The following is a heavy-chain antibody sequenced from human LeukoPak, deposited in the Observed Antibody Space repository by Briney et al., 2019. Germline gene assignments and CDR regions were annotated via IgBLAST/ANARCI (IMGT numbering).Heavy chain of an antibody. V-gene: IGHV3-30*03. CDR2: ISYDGSNK. D-gene: IGHD2-2*01. CDR3: ARDLVVVVPAADYYYGMDV. J-gene: IGHJ6*02. Sequence: GGSLRLSCAASGFTFSSYWMHWVRQAPGKGLEWVAVISYDGSNKYYADSVKGRFTISRDNSKNTLYLQMNSLRAEDTAVYYCARDLVVVVPAADYYYGMDVWGQGTTVTVSS. CDR1: GFTFSSYW.